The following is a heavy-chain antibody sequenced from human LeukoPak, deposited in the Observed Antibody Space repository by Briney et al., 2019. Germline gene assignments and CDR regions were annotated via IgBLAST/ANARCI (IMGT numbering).Heavy chain of an antibody. D-gene: IGHD3-3*01. V-gene: IGHV1-2*02. CDR3: ARAGGITIFGVVMNNFDY. Sequence: GASVKVSCKASGYTFTGYYMHWARQAPGQGLEWMGWINPNSGGTNYAQKFQDRVTMTRDTSISTACMELSRLRSDDTAVYYGARAGGITIFGVVMNNFDYWGQGTLVTVSS. J-gene: IGHJ4*02. CDR1: GYTFTGYY. CDR2: INPNSGGT.